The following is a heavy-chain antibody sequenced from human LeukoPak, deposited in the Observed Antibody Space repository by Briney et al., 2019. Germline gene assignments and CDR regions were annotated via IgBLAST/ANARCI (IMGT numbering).Heavy chain of an antibody. Sequence: PGGSLRLSCAASGFTFSSYAMHWVRQAPGKGLEYVSAISSNGGSTYYANSVKGRFTISRDNSKNTLYLQMGSLRAEDMAVYDCARDEGRGATPYNWFDPWGQGTLVTVSS. D-gene: IGHD1-26*01. CDR2: ISSNGGST. V-gene: IGHV3-64*01. CDR1: GFTFSSYA. CDR3: ARDEGRGATPYNWFDP. J-gene: IGHJ5*02.